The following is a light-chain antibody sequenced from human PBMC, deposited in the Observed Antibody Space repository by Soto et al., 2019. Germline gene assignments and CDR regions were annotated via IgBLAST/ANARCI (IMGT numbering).Light chain of an antibody. J-gene: IGLJ1*01. CDR2: EVT. V-gene: IGLV2-11*01. Sequence: QPALIQPPSVSGSPGQSVTISCTGTSSHPGGYNYVSWFQQHPGRAPKLMIYEVTKRPSGVPDRFSGSKSGNTASLTISGLQPEDEADYYCCSRAGSFTFELFGTGTKVTVL. CDR1: SSHPGGYNY. CDR3: CSRAGSFTFEL.